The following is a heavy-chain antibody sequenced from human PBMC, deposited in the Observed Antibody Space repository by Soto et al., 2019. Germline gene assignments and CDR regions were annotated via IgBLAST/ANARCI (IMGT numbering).Heavy chain of an antibody. D-gene: IGHD3-3*01. CDR1: GGSISSGGYY. Sequence: QVQLQESGPGLVKPSQTLSLTCTVSGGSISSGGYYWSWIRQHPGKGLEWIGYIYYSGSTYYNPSLKSRVKVSVDTSKNQFSLKLSSVTAADTAVYYCARKPEATIFGAGFDYWGQGTLVTVSS. J-gene: IGHJ4*02. V-gene: IGHV4-31*03. CDR2: IYYSGST. CDR3: ARKPEATIFGAGFDY.